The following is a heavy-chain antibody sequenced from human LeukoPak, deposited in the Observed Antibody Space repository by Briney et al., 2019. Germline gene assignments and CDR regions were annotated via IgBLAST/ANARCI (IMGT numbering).Heavy chain of an antibody. CDR1: GGTFSSYA. J-gene: IGHJ4*02. D-gene: IGHD4-17*01. Sequence: SVTVSCKASGGTFSSYAISWVRQAPGQGLEWMGRIIPILGIANYAQKFQGRVTITADKSTSTAYMELSSLRSEDTAVYYCARGGGYGDYLVFDYWGQGTLVTVSS. CDR2: IIPILGIA. CDR3: ARGGGYGDYLVFDY. V-gene: IGHV1-69*04.